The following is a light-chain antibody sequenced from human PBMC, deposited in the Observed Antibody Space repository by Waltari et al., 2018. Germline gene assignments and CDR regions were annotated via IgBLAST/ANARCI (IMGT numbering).Light chain of an antibody. CDR3: QQYNSFPPT. CDR1: QAINTF. J-gene: IGKJ4*01. Sequence: DRVIITCRASQAINTFLAWFQQKPGKAPRSLIYAASTLQSGVSSNFSGSGSGTNFTLTISSLQPEDCATYYCQQYNSFPPTFGGGTRVEI. CDR2: AAS. V-gene: IGKV1-16*02.